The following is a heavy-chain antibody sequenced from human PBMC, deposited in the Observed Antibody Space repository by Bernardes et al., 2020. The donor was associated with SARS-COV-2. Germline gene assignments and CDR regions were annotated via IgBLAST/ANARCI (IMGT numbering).Heavy chain of an antibody. CDR3: ARGTDYYGMDV. CDR1: GYPFTRHI. CDR2: IAAYNYNT. Sequence: SVKVSCKTSGYPFTRHIISWVRQAPGQGLEWLGWIAAYNYNTKYTQKYQDRVSITIDIPASTAYLELRSLRSDDTAVYYCARGTDYYGMDVWGQGTTVTVSS. D-gene: IGHD1-1*01. V-gene: IGHV1-18*01. J-gene: IGHJ6*02.